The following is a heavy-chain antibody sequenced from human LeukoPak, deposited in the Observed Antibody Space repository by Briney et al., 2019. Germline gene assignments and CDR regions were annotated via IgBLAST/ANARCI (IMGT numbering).Heavy chain of an antibody. V-gene: IGHV1-69*13. CDR2: IIPIFGTA. CDR1: GYTFISYA. CDR3: ATEIRGQLLWDYYYMDV. J-gene: IGHJ6*03. D-gene: IGHD2-2*01. Sequence: ASVKVSCKASGYTFISYAISWVRQAPGQGLEWMGGIIPIFGTANYAQKFQGRVTITADESTSTAYMELSSLRSEDTAVYYCATEIRGQLLWDYYYMDVWGKGTTVTVSS.